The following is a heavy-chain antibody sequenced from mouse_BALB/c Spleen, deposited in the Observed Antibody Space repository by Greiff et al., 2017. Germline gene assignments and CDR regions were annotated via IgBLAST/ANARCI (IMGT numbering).Heavy chain of an antibody. CDR3: NADDSFAY. Sequence: EVQLQQSGAELVRSGASVKLSCTASGFNIKDYYMHWVKQRPEQGLEWIGWIDPENGDTEYAPKFQGKATMTADTSSNTAYLQLSSLTSEDTAVYYCNADDSFAYWGQGTLVTVSA. V-gene: IGHV14-4*02. J-gene: IGHJ3*01. CDR1: GFNIKDYY. D-gene: IGHD2-4*01. CDR2: IDPENGDT.